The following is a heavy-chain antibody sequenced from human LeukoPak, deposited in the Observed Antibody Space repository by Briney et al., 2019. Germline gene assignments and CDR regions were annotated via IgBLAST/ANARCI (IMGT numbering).Heavy chain of an antibody. V-gene: IGHV3-23*01. CDR1: GFTFSDYA. D-gene: IGHD2-8*02. CDR2: LSGSGTTT. CDR3: TKDYGTVGYYSPDY. J-gene: IGHJ4*02. Sequence: PGGSLRLSCAASGFTFSDYAMSWVRQVPGKGLEWVSTLSGSGTTTFYANSVKGRFTISRDSSKNTLYLQMNSLRAADTALYYCTKDYGTVGYYSPDYWGQGTLVTVSS.